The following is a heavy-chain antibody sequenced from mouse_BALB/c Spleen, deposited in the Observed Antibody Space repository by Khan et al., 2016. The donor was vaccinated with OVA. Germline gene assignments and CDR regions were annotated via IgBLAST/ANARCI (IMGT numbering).Heavy chain of an antibody. D-gene: IGHD2-2*01. Sequence: EVQLQESGPGLVKPSQSLSLTCTVTGYSITSDYAWNWIRQFPENKLEWMGYISYSGSTSYNPSLKSRISVTRDTSKNQFFLQLNSVTTEDSATYYCARSVYYFYAYAMDYWGQGTSVTVSS. CDR2: ISYSGST. J-gene: IGHJ4*01. CDR1: GYSITSDYA. V-gene: IGHV3-2*02. CDR3: ARSVYYFYAYAMDY.